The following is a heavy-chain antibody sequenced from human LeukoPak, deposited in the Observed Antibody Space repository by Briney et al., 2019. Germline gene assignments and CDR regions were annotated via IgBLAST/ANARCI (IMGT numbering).Heavy chain of an antibody. CDR1: GGTFSSYA. CDR3: ATGDRRQLVWYLDY. J-gene: IGHJ4*02. D-gene: IGHD6-13*01. CDR2: IIPILGIA. Sequence: GASVKVSCKASGGTFSSYAISWVRQAPGQGLEWMGRIIPILGIANYAQKFQGRVTITADKSTSTAYMELSSLRSEDTAVYYCATGDRRQLVWYLDYWGQGTLVTVSS. V-gene: IGHV1-69*04.